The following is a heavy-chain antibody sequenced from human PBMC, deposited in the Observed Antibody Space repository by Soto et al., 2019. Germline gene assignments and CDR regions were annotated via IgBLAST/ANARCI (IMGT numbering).Heavy chain of an antibody. CDR1: GYSFTIYW. CDR3: ARSLGSGSYRYYYYYGMDV. Sequence: GESRKVSGKGSGYSFTIYWIGWVRQMPGKGLEWMGIIYPGDSDTRYSPSFQGQVTISADKSISTAYLQWSSLKASDTAMYYCARSLGSGSYRYYYYYGMDVWGQGTTVTVSS. J-gene: IGHJ6*02. V-gene: IGHV5-51*01. CDR2: IYPGDSDT. D-gene: IGHD3-10*01.